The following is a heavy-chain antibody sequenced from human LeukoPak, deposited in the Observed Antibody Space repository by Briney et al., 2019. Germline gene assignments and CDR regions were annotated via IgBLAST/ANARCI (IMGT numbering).Heavy chain of an antibody. D-gene: IGHD3-22*01. V-gene: IGHV3-23*01. Sequence: GGSLRLSCAVSGITLSNYGMSWVRQAPGKGLEWVAGISDSGGGTNYADSVKGRFTISRDNPKNTLYLQMNSLRAEDTAVYFCAKRGVVIRVILVGFHKEAYYFDSWGQGALVTISS. J-gene: IGHJ4*02. CDR1: GITLSNYG. CDR3: AKRGVVIRVILVGFHKEAYYFDS. CDR2: ISDSGGGT.